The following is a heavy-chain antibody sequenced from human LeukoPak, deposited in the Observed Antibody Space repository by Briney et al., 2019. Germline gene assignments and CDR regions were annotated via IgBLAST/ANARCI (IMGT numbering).Heavy chain of an antibody. CDR3: ARDPVLGSGSYYVDY. J-gene: IGHJ4*02. Sequence: ASVKVSCKASGYTFTGYYMHWVRQAPGQGLEWMGWINPNSGGTNYAQKFQGRVTMTRDTSISTAYMELSRLRSDDTAVCYCARDPVLGSGSYYVDYWGQGTLVTVSS. D-gene: IGHD1-26*01. CDR1: GYTFTGYY. V-gene: IGHV1-2*02. CDR2: INPNSGGT.